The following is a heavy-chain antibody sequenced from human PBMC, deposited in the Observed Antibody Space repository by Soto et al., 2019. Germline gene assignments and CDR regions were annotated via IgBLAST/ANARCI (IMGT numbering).Heavy chain of an antibody. CDR3: AGDKEYFDY. CDR2: IYYSGST. Sequence: SETLSLTCTVSGGSISSGGYYWSWIRQHPGKGLEWIGYIYYSGSTHHNPSLNSRVTISVDTSKNQFSLELSSVTAADTAVYYCAGDKEYFDYWGQGALVTVSA. J-gene: IGHJ4*02. V-gene: IGHV4-31*03. CDR1: GGSISSGGYY.